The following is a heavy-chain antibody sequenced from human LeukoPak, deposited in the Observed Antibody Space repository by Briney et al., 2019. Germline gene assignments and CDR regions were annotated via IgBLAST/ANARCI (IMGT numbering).Heavy chain of an antibody. Sequence: PSETLSLTCAVYGGSFSGYYWSWIRQPPGKGLEWIGEINHSGSTNYNPSLKSRVTISVDTSKNQFSLKLSSVTAADTAVYYCAIKYSRGPNAFDIWGQGTMVTVSS. J-gene: IGHJ3*02. CDR3: AIKYSRGPNAFDI. CDR1: GGSFSGYY. D-gene: IGHD6-6*01. V-gene: IGHV4-34*01. CDR2: INHSGST.